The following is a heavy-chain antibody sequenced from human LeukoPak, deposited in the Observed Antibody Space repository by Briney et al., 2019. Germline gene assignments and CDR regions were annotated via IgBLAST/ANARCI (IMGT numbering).Heavy chain of an antibody. D-gene: IGHD5/OR15-5a*01. J-gene: IGHJ3*02. Sequence: PGGSLRLSCAASGFTFSSYEMNWVRQAPGKGLEWVSSLSTSSSYIYYADSLKGRFTISRDNAKNSLYLQMNSLRAEDTAVYYCARSQGTIPDSVPLDIWGQGTMVTVSS. CDR3: ARSQGTIPDSVPLDI. CDR2: LSTSSSYI. CDR1: GFTFSSYE. V-gene: IGHV3-21*01.